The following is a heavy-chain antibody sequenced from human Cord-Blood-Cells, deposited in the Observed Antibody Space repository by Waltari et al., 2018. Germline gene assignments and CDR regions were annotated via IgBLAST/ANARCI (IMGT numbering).Heavy chain of an antibody. J-gene: IGHJ4*02. CDR3: ARNWGSDYYFDY. V-gene: IGHV3-9*01. Sequence: EVQLVESGGGLVQPDRSLRLSCAASGFTFDDYAMHWVRQAPGKGLEGVSGISWNSGSIGYADSVKGRFTISRDNAKNSLYLQMNSLRAEDTALYYCARNWGSDYYFDYWGQGTLVTVSS. D-gene: IGHD7-27*01. CDR2: ISWNSGSI. CDR1: GFTFDDYA.